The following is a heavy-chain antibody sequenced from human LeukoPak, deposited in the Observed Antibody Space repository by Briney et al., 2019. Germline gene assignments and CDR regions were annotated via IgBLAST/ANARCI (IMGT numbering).Heavy chain of an antibody. D-gene: IGHD5-12*01. Sequence: ASVKVSCKASGYTFTGYYMHWVRQAPGQGLEWMGWINPNSGGTNYAQKFQGKVTMTRDTSISTAYMELSRLRSDDTAVYYCARDQGISGYDYWFDPWGQGTLLTVSS. CDR1: GYTFTGYY. V-gene: IGHV1-2*02. CDR2: INPNSGGT. J-gene: IGHJ5*02. CDR3: ARDQGISGYDYWFDP.